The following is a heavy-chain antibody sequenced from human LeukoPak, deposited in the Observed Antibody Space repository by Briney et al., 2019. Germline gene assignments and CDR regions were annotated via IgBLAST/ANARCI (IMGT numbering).Heavy chain of an antibody. CDR3: ARATVEMATISAFDI. CDR1: GFTFSSYT. D-gene: IGHD5-24*01. Sequence: PGGSLRLSCVASGFTFSSYTMIWVRQAPGKGLEWVSSIGSNSDYIYYADSVKGRFTISRDNAKNSLFLQMNSLTADDTAVYYCARATVEMATISAFDIWGQGTMVTVSS. V-gene: IGHV3-21*01. CDR2: IGSNSDYI. J-gene: IGHJ3*02.